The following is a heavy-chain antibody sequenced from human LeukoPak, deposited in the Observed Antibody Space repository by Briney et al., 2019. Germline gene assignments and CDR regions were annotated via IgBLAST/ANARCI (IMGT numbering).Heavy chain of an antibody. Sequence: GGSLRLSCAGSGFTFSSNALSWVRQAPGKGLEWGSAISTSGGNTYYADSVRGRFTISRDNSKNTLYLQMNTLRAEDTAVYYCATTKQARRYFDYWGQGTLVTVSS. J-gene: IGHJ4*02. V-gene: IGHV3-23*01. D-gene: IGHD1-1*01. CDR2: ISTSGGNT. CDR3: ATTKQARRYFDY. CDR1: GFTFSSNA.